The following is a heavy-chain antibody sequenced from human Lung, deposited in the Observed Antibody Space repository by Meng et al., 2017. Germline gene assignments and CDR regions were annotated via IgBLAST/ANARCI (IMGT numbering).Heavy chain of an antibody. J-gene: IGHJ4*02. CDR1: GDSVSSNRAA. D-gene: IGHD6-19*01. CDR2: TYYRSKWYN. CDR3: ARSQQWLDS. Sequence: QVHLQKSGPGLVKHSQTLSLPCAISGDSVSSNRAAWHWIRQSPSRGLEWLGRTYYRSKWYNGYAVSVRSRITINPDTSKNQFSLQLNSVTPEDTAVYYCARSQQWLDSWGQGTLVTVSS. V-gene: IGHV6-1*01.